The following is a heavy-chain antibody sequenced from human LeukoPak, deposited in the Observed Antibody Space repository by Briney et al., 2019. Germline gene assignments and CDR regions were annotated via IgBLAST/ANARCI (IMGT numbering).Heavy chain of an antibody. CDR1: GGSISSYY. J-gene: IGHJ4*02. Sequence: SETLSLTCTVSGGSISSYYWSWIRKPPGKGLEWIGYIYYSVSTTYNPSLNRRVTISVDTSKNQFSLKLRSVAAADTAVYYCARRTGYYDGFDYWGQGTLVTVSS. CDR3: ARRTGYYDGFDY. CDR2: IYYSVST. V-gene: IGHV4-59*01. D-gene: IGHD3/OR15-3a*01.